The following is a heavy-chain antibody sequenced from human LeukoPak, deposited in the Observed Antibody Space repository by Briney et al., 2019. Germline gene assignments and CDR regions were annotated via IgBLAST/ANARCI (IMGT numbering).Heavy chain of an antibody. Sequence: ASVKVSCKASGYSFSTYNVNWVRQATGQGLEWMGWMNPNSGNTGYAQKFQGRVTMTRNTSISTAYMELSSLRSEDTAVYYCARGYRVRGADRTLGYWGQGTLVTVSS. J-gene: IGHJ4*02. V-gene: IGHV1-8*01. CDR2: MNPNSGNT. CDR3: ARGYRVRGADRTLGY. D-gene: IGHD3-10*01. CDR1: GYSFSTYN.